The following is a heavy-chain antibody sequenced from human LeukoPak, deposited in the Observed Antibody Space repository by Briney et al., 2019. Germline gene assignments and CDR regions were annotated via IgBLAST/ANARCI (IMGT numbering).Heavy chain of an antibody. Sequence: GASVKVSCKASGYTFTGYYMHWVRQAPGQGLEWMGWISAYNGNTNYAQELQGRVTMTTDTSTSTAYMELRSLRSDDTAVYYCARGRRWGSWNYYYYGMDVWGQGTTVTVSS. CDR1: GYTFTGYY. J-gene: IGHJ6*02. D-gene: IGHD6-13*01. CDR3: ARGRRWGSWNYYYYGMDV. CDR2: ISAYNGNT. V-gene: IGHV1-18*04.